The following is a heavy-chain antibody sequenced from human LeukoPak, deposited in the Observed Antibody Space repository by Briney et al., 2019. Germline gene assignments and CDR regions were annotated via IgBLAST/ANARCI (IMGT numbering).Heavy chain of an antibody. CDR1: GGTFSSYA. V-gene: IGHV1-69*04. CDR2: IIPILGIA. Sequence: SVKVSCKASGGTFSSYAISWVRQAPGRGLEWMGRIIPILGIANYAQKFQGRVTITADKSTSTAYMELRSLRSEDTAVYYCARGARVWDTAWAFDIWGQRTMVTVSS. J-gene: IGHJ3*02. CDR3: ARGARVWDTAWAFDI. D-gene: IGHD1-26*01.